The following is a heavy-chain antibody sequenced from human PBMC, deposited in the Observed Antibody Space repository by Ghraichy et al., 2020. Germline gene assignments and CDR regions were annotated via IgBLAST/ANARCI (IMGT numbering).Heavy chain of an antibody. CDR3: ARDLGGPYCTNGVCYTSPPYYYYGMDV. Sequence: GGSLRLSCAASEFTFSSYWMSWVRQAPGKGLEWVANIKQDGSEKYYVDFVKGRFTISRDNAKNSLYLQMNSLRAEDTAVYYCARDLGGPYCTNGVCYTSPPYYYYGMDVWGQGTTVTVSS. V-gene: IGHV3-7*01. CDR2: IKQDGSEK. J-gene: IGHJ6*02. D-gene: IGHD2-8*01. CDR1: EFTFSSYW.